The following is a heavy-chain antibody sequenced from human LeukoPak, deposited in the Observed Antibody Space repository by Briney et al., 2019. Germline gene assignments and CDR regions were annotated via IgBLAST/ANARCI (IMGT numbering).Heavy chain of an antibody. Sequence: GESLRLSCAASGFTFNIYSMNWVRQAPGKGLEWVSSISGTSNYIYYADSMKGRFTISRDNAKNSLYLHMNSLRAEDTAVYYCARGSQLWYPGDAFDIWGQGTMVTV. CDR2: ISGTSNYI. J-gene: IGHJ3*02. CDR1: GFTFNIYS. CDR3: ARGSQLWYPGDAFDI. D-gene: IGHD5-18*01. V-gene: IGHV3-21*01.